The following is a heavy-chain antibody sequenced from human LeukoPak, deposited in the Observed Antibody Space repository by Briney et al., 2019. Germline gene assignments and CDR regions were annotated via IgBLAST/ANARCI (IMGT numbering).Heavy chain of an antibody. J-gene: IGHJ6*03. Sequence: GGSLSLSCEASGFTFSNHGMHWVRQAARKGLEWVALILYDGSNKYYADSVNGRFASSGDNSKNTLYLQKNSPKAEDTAVYDDAKPGDDIGSAYYNDMDVWGKGTTVIVSS. D-gene: IGHD3-3*01. CDR2: ILYDGSNK. CDR1: GFTFSNHG. V-gene: IGHV3-33*06. CDR3: AKPGDDIGSAYYNDMDV.